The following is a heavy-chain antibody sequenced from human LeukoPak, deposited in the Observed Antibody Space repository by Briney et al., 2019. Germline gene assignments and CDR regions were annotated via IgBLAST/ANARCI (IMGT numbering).Heavy chain of an antibody. V-gene: IGHV1-69*13. CDR3: ARESEGKVGATGHYYYYMDV. J-gene: IGHJ6*03. CDR1: GYTFTGYI. Sequence: SVKVSCKASGYTFTGYIMHWVRQAPGQGLEWMGGIIPIFGTANYAQKFQGRVTITADESTSTAYMELSSLRSEDTAVYYCARESEGKVGATGHYYYYMDVWGKGTTVTISS. D-gene: IGHD1-26*01. CDR2: IIPIFGTA.